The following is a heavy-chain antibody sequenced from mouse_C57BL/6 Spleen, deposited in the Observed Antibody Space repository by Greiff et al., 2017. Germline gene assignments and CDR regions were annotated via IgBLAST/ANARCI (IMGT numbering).Heavy chain of an antibody. J-gene: IGHJ3*01. CDR1: GYTFTSYT. D-gene: IGHD2-1*01. Sequence: VQLQQSGAELARPGASVKMSCKASGYTFTSYTMHWVKQRPGPGLEWIGYINPSSGYTKYNQKFKDKATLTADKSSSTAYMQLSSLTSEDSAVYYCARFDGNYVFADWGQGTLVTVSA. CDR2: INPSSGYT. V-gene: IGHV1-4*01. CDR3: ARFDGNYVFAD.